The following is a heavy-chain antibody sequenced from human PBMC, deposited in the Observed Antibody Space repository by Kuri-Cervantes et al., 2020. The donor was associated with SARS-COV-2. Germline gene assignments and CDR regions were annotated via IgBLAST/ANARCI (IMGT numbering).Heavy chain of an antibody. J-gene: IGHJ2*01. Sequence: SVKVSCKASGGTFSSYAISWVRQAPGQGLEWMGGIIPILGIANYAQKFQGRVTITADKSTSTAYMELSSLRSEDTAVYYCARDNGHCSGGSCYRYWYFDLWGRGTLVTVSS. CDR1: GGTFSSYA. CDR3: ARDNGHCSGGSCYRYWYFDL. D-gene: IGHD2-15*01. CDR2: IIPILGIA. V-gene: IGHV1-69*10.